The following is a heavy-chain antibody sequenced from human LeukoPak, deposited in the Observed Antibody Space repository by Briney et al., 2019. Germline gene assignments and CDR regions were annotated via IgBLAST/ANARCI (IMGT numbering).Heavy chain of an antibody. Sequence: PGGSLRLSCAASGFTFSSYAMTWVRQAPGKGLEWVAFVSYDGSINSYADFVKGRFTISRDNSKNTLYLQMNSLRAEDTAVYFCARDLSRTYTVDCWGQGTLVTVSS. V-gene: IGHV3-30-3*01. D-gene: IGHD2-2*02. CDR1: GFTFSSYA. J-gene: IGHJ4*02. CDR3: ARDLSRTYTVDC. CDR2: VSYDGSIN.